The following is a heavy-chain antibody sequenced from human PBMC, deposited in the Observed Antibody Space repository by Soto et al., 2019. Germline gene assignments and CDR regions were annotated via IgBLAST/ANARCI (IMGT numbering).Heavy chain of an antibody. D-gene: IGHD3-10*01. J-gene: IGHJ4*02. CDR3: ANTKVHPKAFDY. CDR2: INHSGST. Sequence: SETLSLTCAVYGGSFSGYYWSWIRQPPGKGLEWIGEINHSGSTNYNPSLKSRVTISVDTSRNQFSLKLSSVTAADTAVYYCANTKVHPKAFDYWGQGTLVTVSS. CDR1: GGSFSGYY. V-gene: IGHV4-34*01.